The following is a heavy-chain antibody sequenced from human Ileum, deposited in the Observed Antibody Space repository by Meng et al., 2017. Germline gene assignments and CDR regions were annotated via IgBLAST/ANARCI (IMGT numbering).Heavy chain of an antibody. CDR1: GCCLTSGNW. Sequence: AQLEEWRVGLLKPLVTTCVTCGVRGCCLTSGNWWSWVPQPPGKGLEWSGEIKHSGCTNYNPSLKSRVTISVDTSKNQFSLKLSSVTAADTAVYYCARGGPWFDPWGQGTLVTVSS. V-gene: IGHV4-4*02. J-gene: IGHJ5*02. CDR3: ARGGPWFDP. CDR2: IKHSGCT.